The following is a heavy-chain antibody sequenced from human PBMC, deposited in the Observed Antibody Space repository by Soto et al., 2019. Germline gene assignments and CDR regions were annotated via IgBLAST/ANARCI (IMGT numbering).Heavy chain of an antibody. CDR2: FYYSGST. CDR1: GGSISSSSYY. J-gene: IGHJ6*03. V-gene: IGHV4-39*01. Sequence: SETLSLTCTVSGGSISSSSYYWGWIRQSPGKGLEWIGSFYYSGSTYYSPSLKSRVTISGDTSKKQISLRLSSVTATDTAVYYCARISVASRYMDVWGKGATVNVS. CDR3: ARISVASRYMDV. D-gene: IGHD5-12*01.